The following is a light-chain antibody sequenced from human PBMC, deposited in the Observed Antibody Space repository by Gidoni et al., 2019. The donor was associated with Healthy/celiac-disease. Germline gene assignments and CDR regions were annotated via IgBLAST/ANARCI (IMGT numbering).Light chain of an antibody. CDR1: RSNSWAGSD. CDR3: QSYDSSLSVWV. J-gene: IGLJ3*02. Sequence: QSVLTQTPSMSGAPGPRVTISCTGSRSNSWAGSDVHWYQQLPGTAPKLLLYGNSNRPSGVPDRFSGSKSGTSASLAITGLQAEDEADYYCQSYDSSLSVWVFGGGTKLTVL. CDR2: GNS. V-gene: IGLV1-40*01.